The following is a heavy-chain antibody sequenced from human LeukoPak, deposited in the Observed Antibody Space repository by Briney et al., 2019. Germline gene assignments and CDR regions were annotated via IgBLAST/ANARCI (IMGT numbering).Heavy chain of an antibody. CDR2: MNPNSGNT. J-gene: IGHJ4*02. CDR3: ARDYDSSGYYYGY. CDR1: GYTFTSYD. D-gene: IGHD3-22*01. Sequence: GASVKVSCKASGYTFTSYDINWVRQATGQGLEWMGWMNPNSGNTGYAQKFQGRVTMTRNTSISTAYMELSSLRYEDTAVYYCARDYDSSGYYYGYWGQGTLVTVSS. V-gene: IGHV1-8*01.